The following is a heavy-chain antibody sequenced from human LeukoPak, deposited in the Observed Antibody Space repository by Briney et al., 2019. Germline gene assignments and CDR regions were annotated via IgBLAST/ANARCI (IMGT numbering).Heavy chain of an antibody. CDR1: GFTFSSYW. J-gene: IGHJ4*02. Sequence: PGGSLRLSCAASGFTFSSYWMNWVRQAPGKGLEGVANIKQDGSDKYYVDSVKGRFIISRDNAKNSLYLQMNSLRAEDTAVYYCARDHRGIFSPFDYWGQGTLVTVSS. V-gene: IGHV3-7*01. CDR3: ARDHRGIFSPFDY. CDR2: IKQDGSDK.